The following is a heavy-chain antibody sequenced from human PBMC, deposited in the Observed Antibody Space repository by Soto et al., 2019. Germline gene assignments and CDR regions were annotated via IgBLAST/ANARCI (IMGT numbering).Heavy chain of an antibody. CDR3: ARETPHCGGDCFDY. Sequence: PGGSLRLSCAASGFTFSSYAMSWVRQAPGKGLEWVSGISGSGGSTHYADSVKGRFTISRDNSKNTLYLQMSSLRAEDTAVYYCARETPHCGGDCFDYWGQGTLVTVSS. CDR2: ISGSGGST. CDR1: GFTFSSYA. J-gene: IGHJ4*02. D-gene: IGHD2-21*02. V-gene: IGHV3-23*01.